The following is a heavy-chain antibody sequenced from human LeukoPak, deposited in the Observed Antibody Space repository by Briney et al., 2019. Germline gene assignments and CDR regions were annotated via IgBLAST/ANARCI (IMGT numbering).Heavy chain of an antibody. CDR3: ARDSSGMVRGVIIDY. J-gene: IGHJ4*02. CDR2: ISYDGSNK. V-gene: IGHV3-30*19. CDR1: EFTFSNFG. Sequence: LPGGSLRLSCAASEFTFSNFGMHWVRQAPGKGLEWVAVISYDGSNKYYADSVKGRFTISRDNSKNTLYLQMNSLRAEDTAVYYCARDSSGMVRGVIIDYWGQGTLVTVSS. D-gene: IGHD3-10*01.